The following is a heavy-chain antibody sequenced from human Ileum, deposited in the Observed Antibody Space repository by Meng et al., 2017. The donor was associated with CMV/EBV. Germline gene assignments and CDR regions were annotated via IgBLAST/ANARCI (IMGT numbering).Heavy chain of an antibody. CDR2: LSSDGSIT. V-gene: IGHV3-74*01. D-gene: IGHD6-6*01. Sequence: GESLKISCAASGFAFSSYWMNWVRQAPGKGLVWVSRLSSDGSITAYAGFVKGRFTISRDNAKNTLHLQMDSLRAEDTAVYYCARGGSSPLFGYMDVWGQGTTVTVSS. J-gene: IGHJ6*02. CDR1: GFAFSSYW. CDR3: ARGGSSPLFGYMDV.